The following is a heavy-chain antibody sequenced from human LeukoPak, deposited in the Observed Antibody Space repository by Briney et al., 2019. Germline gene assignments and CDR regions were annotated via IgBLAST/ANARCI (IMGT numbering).Heavy chain of an antibody. CDR3: ARSGLSRFGF. D-gene: IGHD2/OR15-2a*01. CDR1: GFTFSSYS. CDR2: ISGSGGST. Sequence: GGSLRLSCAASGFTFSSYSMNWVRQAPGKGLEWVSAISGSGGSTYYADSVRGRFTISRDNSKNSLYLQMNSLRAEDTAVYYCARSGLSRFGFWGQGTLVTVSS. J-gene: IGHJ4*02. V-gene: IGHV3-23*01.